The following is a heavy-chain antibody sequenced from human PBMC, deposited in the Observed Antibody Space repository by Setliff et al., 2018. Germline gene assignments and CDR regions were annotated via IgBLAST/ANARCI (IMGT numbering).Heavy chain of an antibody. V-gene: IGHV4-59*12. J-gene: IGHJ3*02. CDR1: GGSISSYS. CDR3: ARCSGSYDAFDI. CDR2: ISYSGAT. Sequence: SETLSLTCTVSGGSISSYSWSWIRQPPGKGLQWIGYISYSGATNYNPSLKTLVTISVDTSKNQFSLKLSSVTAADTAVYYCARCSGSYDAFDIWGQGTMVTVSS. D-gene: IGHD1-26*01.